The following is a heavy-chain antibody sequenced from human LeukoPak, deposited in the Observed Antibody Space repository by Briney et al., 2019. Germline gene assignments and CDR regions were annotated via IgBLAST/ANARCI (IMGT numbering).Heavy chain of an antibody. Sequence: SETLSLTCTVSGGXISSYYCSWIRQPAGKGLEWIGRVFSSGSSNYNPSLKSRVSMSVDTSKNQFSLRLRSVAAADTAVYYCARHEKLGQFDYWGQGSLVTVSS. V-gene: IGHV4-4*07. CDR3: ARHEKLGQFDY. D-gene: IGHD3-10*01. CDR2: VFSSGSS. CDR1: GGXISSYY. J-gene: IGHJ4*02.